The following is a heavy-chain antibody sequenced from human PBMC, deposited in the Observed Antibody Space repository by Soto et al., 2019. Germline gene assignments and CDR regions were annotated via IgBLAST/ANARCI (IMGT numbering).Heavy chain of an antibody. CDR1: GGTFSSYA. V-gene: IGHV1-69*13. D-gene: IGHD4-17*01. J-gene: IGHJ4*02. CDR2: IIPIFGTA. Sequence: ASVKVSCKASGGTFSSYAISWVRQAPGQGLEWMGGIIPIFGTANYAQKFQGRVTITADESTSTAYMELSSLRSEDTAVYYCASPGAKYDYGDYGFRNYFDYWGQGTLVTVSS. CDR3: ASPGAKYDYGDYGFRNYFDY.